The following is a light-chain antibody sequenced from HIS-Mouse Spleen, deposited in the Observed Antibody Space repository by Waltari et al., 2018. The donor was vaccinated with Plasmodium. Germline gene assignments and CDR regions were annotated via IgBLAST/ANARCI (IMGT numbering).Light chain of an antibody. Sequence: IQLTQSPSSFSAYTGDIVTITCRASQRISSYLHWYQHKPGKAPKLLIYAASSLQSGVPSRFRGSGSGTDFTLTISSLQSEDFATYYCQQCYSTPPTFGGGTKVEIK. CDR1: QRISSY. J-gene: IGKJ4*01. V-gene: IGKV1-39*01. CDR3: QQCYSTPPT. CDR2: AAS.